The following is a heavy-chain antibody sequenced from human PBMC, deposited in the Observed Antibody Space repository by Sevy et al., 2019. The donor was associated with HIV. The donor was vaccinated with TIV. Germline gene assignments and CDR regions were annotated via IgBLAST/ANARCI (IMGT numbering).Heavy chain of an antibody. Sequence: GGSLRLSCAASGFRFRDYRMNWVRQAPGKGLEWVSYITSSSNTINYVDSVKGRFPISRDNGRNSLYLQINSLGNEDTAVYYCARDRGRGEVALDLWGQGTLVTVSS. CDR3: ARDRGRGEVALDL. V-gene: IGHV3-48*02. J-gene: IGHJ5*02. D-gene: IGHD3-10*01. CDR1: GFRFRDYR. CDR2: ITSSSNTI.